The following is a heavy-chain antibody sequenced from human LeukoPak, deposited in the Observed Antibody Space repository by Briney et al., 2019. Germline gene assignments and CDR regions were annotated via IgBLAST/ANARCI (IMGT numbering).Heavy chain of an antibody. CDR1: GGSISTYY. CDR3: ARICSGGSCYSIGSFDY. CDR2: THYGGST. D-gene: IGHD2-15*01. Sequence: SSETLSLTCTVSGGSISTYYWIWIRQSPGKGLEWIGYTHYGGSTNYNPSLKSRVTISVDTSKNQFSLKLSSATAADAAVYYCARICSGGSCYSIGSFDYWGQGTLVTVSS. J-gene: IGHJ4*02. V-gene: IGHV4-59*01.